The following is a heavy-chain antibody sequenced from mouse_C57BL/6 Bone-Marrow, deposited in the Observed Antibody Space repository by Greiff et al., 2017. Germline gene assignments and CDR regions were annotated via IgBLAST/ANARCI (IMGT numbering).Heavy chain of an antibody. CDR1: GFTFSSYG. J-gene: IGHJ4*01. CDR2: ISSGGSYN. D-gene: IGHD1-1*01. Sequence: EVMLVESGGDLVKPGGSLKLSCAASGFTFSSYGMSWVRQTPDKRLEWVATISSGGSYNYYPDSGRGRFTISRDNAKNTLYLQMSSLKSEDTALYSCARHALRYYYAMDYWGQGTSVTVSS. V-gene: IGHV5-6*02. CDR3: ARHALRYYYAMDY.